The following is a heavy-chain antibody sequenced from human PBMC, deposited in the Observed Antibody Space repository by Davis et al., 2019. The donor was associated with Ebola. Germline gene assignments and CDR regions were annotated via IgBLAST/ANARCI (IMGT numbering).Heavy chain of an antibody. Sequence: AASVKVSCKASGGTFSSYAISWVRQAPGQGLEWMGGIIPIFGTANYAQKFQGRVTITADKSTSTAYMELSSLRSEDTAVYYCARGLAVGGHDLSPLDYWGQGTLVTVSS. CDR3: ARGLAVGGHDLSPLDY. J-gene: IGHJ4*02. CDR1: GGTFSSYA. CDR2: IIPIFGTA. V-gene: IGHV1-69*06. D-gene: IGHD5-12*01.